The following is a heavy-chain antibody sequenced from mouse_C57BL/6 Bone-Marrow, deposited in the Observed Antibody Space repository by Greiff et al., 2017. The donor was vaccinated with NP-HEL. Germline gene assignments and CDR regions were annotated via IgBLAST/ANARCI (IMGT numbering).Heavy chain of an antibody. V-gene: IGHV5-4*01. CDR2: ISDGGSYT. D-gene: IGHD1-1*02. CDR3: ARDLLLYYFDY. J-gene: IGHJ2*01. CDR1: GFTFSSYA. Sequence: DVMLVESGGGLVKPGGSLKLSCAASGFTFSSYAMSWVRQTPEKRLEWVATISDGGSYTYYPDNVKGRFTISRDNAKNNLYLQMSHLKSEDTAMYYCARDLLLYYFDYWGQGTTLTVSS.